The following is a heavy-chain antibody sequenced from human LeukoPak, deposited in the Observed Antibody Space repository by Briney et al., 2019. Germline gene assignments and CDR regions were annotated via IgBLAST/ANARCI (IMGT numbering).Heavy chain of an antibody. CDR3: AKDHSPTGYSSGCNDY. CDR2: MSRSGDIT. D-gene: IGHD6-19*01. J-gene: IGHJ4*02. V-gene: IGHV3-23*01. CDR1: GFTFSSYA. Sequence: PRGSLRLSCKASGFTFSSYAMSWVRQAPGKGLEWVSAMSRSGDITYYADSVKGRFTISRDNAKNSLYLQMNSLRAEDTALYYCAKDHSPTGYSSGCNDYWGRGTLVTVSS.